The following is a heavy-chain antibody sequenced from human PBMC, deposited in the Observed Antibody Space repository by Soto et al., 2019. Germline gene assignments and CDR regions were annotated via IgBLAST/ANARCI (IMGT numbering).Heavy chain of an antibody. CDR2: ISSSGSYI. D-gene: IGHD3-3*01. CDR3: ARDPHDYWSGYYNY. J-gene: IGHJ4*02. CDR1: GFTFSSYT. Sequence: EVQLVESGGGLVEPGGSLRLSCAASGFTFSSYTMTWVRQAPGKGLEWVSSISSSGSYIYYADSVKGRFTVSRDNAKNSLYLEMISLRAEDKAVYYCARDPHDYWSGYYNYWGQGTLVTLSS. V-gene: IGHV3-21*01.